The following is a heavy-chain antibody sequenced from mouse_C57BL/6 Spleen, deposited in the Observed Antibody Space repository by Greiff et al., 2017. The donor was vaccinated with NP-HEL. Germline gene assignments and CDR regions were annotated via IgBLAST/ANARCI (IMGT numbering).Heavy chain of an antibody. J-gene: IGHJ1*03. CDR2: ISYDGSN. CDR3: ARSQLTGTTEYFDV. CDR1: GYSITSGYY. D-gene: IGHD4-1*01. V-gene: IGHV3-6*01. Sequence: EVQLQESGPGLVKPSPSLSLPCSVPGYSITSGYYWNWIRQFPGNKLEWMGYISYDGSNNYNPSLKNRISITRDTSKNQFFLKLNSVTTEDTATYYCARSQLTGTTEYFDVWGTGTTVTVSS.